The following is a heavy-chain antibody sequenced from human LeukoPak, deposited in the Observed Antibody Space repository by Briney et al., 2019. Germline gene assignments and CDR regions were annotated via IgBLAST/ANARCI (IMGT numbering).Heavy chain of an antibody. CDR3: ARDTAMVSFDY. Sequence: PGGSLRLSCAASGFTFSSYAMHWVRQAPGKGLEWVAVISYDGSNKYYADSVKGRFTISRDNSKNTLYLQMNSLRAEDTAVYYCARDTAMVSFDYWGQGTLVTVCS. V-gene: IGHV3-30-3*01. D-gene: IGHD5-18*01. J-gene: IGHJ4*02. CDR1: GFTFSSYA. CDR2: ISYDGSNK.